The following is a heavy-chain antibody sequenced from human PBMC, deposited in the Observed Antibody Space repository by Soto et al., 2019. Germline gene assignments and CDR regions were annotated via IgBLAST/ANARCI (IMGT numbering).Heavy chain of an antibody. V-gene: IGHV1-46*01. D-gene: IGHD3-16*01. Sequence: ASVKVSCKASGDSVSNDYLHWVRQAPGQGFEWLGVISPFGGATAYAQSFKGRVTVTMDKSSTTFYLELSSLRSDDTAVYYCAKVRGGKTVANFGMDVWGQGVTVTVSS. CDR1: GDSVSNDY. CDR2: ISPFGGAT. CDR3: AKVRGGKTVANFGMDV. J-gene: IGHJ6*02.